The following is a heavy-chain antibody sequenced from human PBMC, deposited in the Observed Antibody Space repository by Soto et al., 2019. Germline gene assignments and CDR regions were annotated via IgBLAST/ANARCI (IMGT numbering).Heavy chain of an antibody. CDR1: GFTFSSYA. CDR3: AKGPGMYSDFAC. Sequence: EVQMLESGGGLVQPGGSLRLSCAASGFTFSSYAMSWVRQAPGKGLEWVSAISGSDGSTFYADSVKGRFTISRDDSKNTLYLQMNSLRAEDTAVYYCAKGPGMYSDFACWGQGTLVTVSS. V-gene: IGHV3-23*01. J-gene: IGHJ4*02. D-gene: IGHD2-8*01. CDR2: ISGSDGST.